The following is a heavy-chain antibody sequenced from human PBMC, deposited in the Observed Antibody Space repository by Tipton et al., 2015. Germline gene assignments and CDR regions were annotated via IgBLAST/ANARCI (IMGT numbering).Heavy chain of an antibody. CDR3: TRDWDYGSGSDDLDAFDF. CDR2: ISGYGSYI. V-gene: IGHV3-21*01. D-gene: IGHD3-10*01. CDR1: GFTFSSYN. J-gene: IGHJ3*01. Sequence: SLRLSCATSGFTFSSYNMNWVRQAPGKGLEWVSSISGYGSYIYFADSVKGRFITSRDNAKNSMSLQMNSLRVEGTAVYYCTRDWDYGSGSDDLDAFDFWGQGTMVTVSS.